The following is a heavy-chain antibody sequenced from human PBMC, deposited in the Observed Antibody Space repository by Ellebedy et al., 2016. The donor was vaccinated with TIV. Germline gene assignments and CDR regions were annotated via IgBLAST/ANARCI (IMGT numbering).Heavy chain of an antibody. CDR3: VVITPMWDFDY. Sequence: GESLKISCAASGFTFSSYAMRWVRQAPGKGLEWLAVIWYDGTNKYYADSVKGRFTISRDNSKNTLYLQMNSLRADDTAVYYCVVITPMWDFDYWGQGTLVTVSS. CDR1: GFTFSSYA. J-gene: IGHJ4*02. D-gene: IGHD3-22*01. CDR2: IWYDGTNK. V-gene: IGHV3-33*08.